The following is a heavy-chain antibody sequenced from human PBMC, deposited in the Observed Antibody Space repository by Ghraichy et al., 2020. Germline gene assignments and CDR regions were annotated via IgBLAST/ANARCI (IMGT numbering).Heavy chain of an antibody. V-gene: IGHV4-31*03. Sequence: SETLSLTCTVSGGSISSGGYYWSWIRQHPGKGLEWIGYIYYSGSTYYNPSLKSRVTISVDTSKNQFSLKLSSVTAADTAVYYCASSHSGYYNRSEYFQHWGQGTLVTVSS. CDR3: ASSHSGYYNRSEYFQH. CDR1: GGSISSGGYY. J-gene: IGHJ1*01. D-gene: IGHD3-22*01. CDR2: IYYSGST.